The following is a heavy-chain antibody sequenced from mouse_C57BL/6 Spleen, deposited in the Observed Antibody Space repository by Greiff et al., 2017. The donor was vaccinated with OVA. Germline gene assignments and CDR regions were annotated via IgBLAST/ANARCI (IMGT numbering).Heavy chain of an antibody. Sequence: QVQLQQSGPGLVAPSQSLSITCTVSGFSLTSYGVHWVRQPPGKGLEWLVVIWSDGSTTYNSALKSRLSISKDNSKSQVFLKMNSLQTDDTAMYYCARHSLYYYGSSYYAMDYWGQGTSVTVSS. CDR3: ARHSLYYYGSSYYAMDY. CDR1: GFSLTSYG. D-gene: IGHD1-1*01. J-gene: IGHJ4*01. V-gene: IGHV2-6-1*01. CDR2: IWSDGST.